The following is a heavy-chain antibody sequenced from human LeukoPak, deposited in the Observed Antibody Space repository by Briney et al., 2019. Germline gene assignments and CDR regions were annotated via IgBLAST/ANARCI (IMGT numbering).Heavy chain of an antibody. CDR3: ARVAYGSYCFDY. Sequence: SQTLSLTCAVSGDSISSGGYYWSWIRQHPGKGLEWIGYIYHSGSTYYNPSLKSRVTISVDTSKNQFSLKLSSVTAADTAVYYCARVAYGSYCFDYWGQGTLVTVSS. V-gene: IGHV4-31*11. CDR1: GDSISSGGYY. D-gene: IGHD3-10*01. J-gene: IGHJ4*02. CDR2: IYHSGST.